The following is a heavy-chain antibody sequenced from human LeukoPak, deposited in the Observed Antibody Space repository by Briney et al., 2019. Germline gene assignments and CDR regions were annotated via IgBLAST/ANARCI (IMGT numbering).Heavy chain of an antibody. J-gene: IGHJ6*02. CDR3: ARGPPGAPRGPRYYYGMDV. Sequence: GASVKVSCKASGYTFTDYYMHWVRQAPGQGLEWMGWINPNSGGTNYAQKFQGWVTMTRDTSISTAYMELSRLRSDDTAVYYCARGPPGAPRGPRYYYGMDVWGQGTTVTVSS. D-gene: IGHD7-27*01. CDR2: INPNSGGT. V-gene: IGHV1-2*04. CDR1: GYTFTDYY.